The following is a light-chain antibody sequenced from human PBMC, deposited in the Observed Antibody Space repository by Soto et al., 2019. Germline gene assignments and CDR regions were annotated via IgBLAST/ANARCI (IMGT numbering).Light chain of an antibody. J-gene: IGKJ1*01. CDR1: QTVSSSY. Sequence: EIVLTQSPSPLSLSPGERNTLSCRAIQTVSSSYLAWYQEKPGQAPXLXXYGASSRATGTPDRFSGRGSGTDFTLTISRLEPEDFAVYYGQQYGGTPPWTFGQGTKVDIK. CDR3: QQYGGTPPWT. CDR2: GAS. V-gene: IGKV3-20*01.